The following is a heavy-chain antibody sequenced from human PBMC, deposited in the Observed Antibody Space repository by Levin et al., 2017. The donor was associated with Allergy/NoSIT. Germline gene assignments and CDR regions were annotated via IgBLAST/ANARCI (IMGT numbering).Heavy chain of an antibody. D-gene: IGHD6-19*01. CDR1: GGSLSGYY. CDR3: ARGRGDIAVAGTTHFDY. J-gene: IGHJ4*02. CDR2: INHSGIT. V-gene: IGHV4-34*01. Sequence: PSETLSLTCAVSGGSLSGYYCSWIRHSPGKGLEWLGEINHSGITNYNPSLKSRVTVSLDTSKNQFSLKLTSVTAADTAVYYCARGRGDIAVAGTTHFDYWGQGTLVTVSS.